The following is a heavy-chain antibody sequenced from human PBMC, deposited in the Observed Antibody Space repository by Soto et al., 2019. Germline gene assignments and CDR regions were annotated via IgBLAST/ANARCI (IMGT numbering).Heavy chain of an antibody. CDR2: ITYDGANG. V-gene: IGHV3-30*03. J-gene: IGHJ4*02. CDR3: ARAFSGSYPNFDY. CDR1: GFIFRSYG. D-gene: IGHD1-26*01. Sequence: GGSLRLSCLASGFIFRSYGMHWVREAPGKGLEWVAVITYDGANGYYADSVRGRFAISRDNSKSTLFLQMNSLRPEDTAVYYCARAFSGSYPNFDYWGQGTLVTVSS.